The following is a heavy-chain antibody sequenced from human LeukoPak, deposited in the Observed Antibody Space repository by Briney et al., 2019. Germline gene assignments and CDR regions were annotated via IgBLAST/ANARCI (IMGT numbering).Heavy chain of an antibody. CDR2: IYSGGST. CDR1: GFTVSSNY. V-gene: IGHV3-53*01. CDR3: ARGMWMEHAFDI. J-gene: IGHJ3*02. Sequence: GGSLRLSCAASGFTVSSNYMSWVRQAPGKGLEWVSVIYSGGSTYYADSVKGRCTISRDNAKNSLYLQMNSLRAEDTAVYYCARGMWMEHAFDIWGQGTMVTVSS. D-gene: IGHD1-1*01.